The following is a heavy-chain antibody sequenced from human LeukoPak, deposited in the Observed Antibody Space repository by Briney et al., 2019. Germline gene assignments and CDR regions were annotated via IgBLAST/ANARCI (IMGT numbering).Heavy chain of an antibody. Sequence: PGGSLRLSCAASGFTFSSYSMNWVRQVPGEGLEWVSSISSSSSYIYYSDSVKGRFTVSRDNAKNSLYLQMNSLKTEDTAVYYCTTDPLYCSGGSCYSDEDYWGQGTLVTVSS. V-gene: IGHV3-21*03. CDR2: ISSSSSYI. CDR3: TTDPLYCSGGSCYSDEDY. J-gene: IGHJ4*02. D-gene: IGHD2-15*01. CDR1: GFTFSSYS.